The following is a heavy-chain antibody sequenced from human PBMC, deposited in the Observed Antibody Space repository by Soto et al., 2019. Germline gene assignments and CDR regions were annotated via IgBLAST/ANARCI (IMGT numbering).Heavy chain of an antibody. J-gene: IGHJ2*01. CDR3: AKDFSFKQKTAYDL. CDR2: ISYDGSNK. Sequence: WVRQAPGKGLEWVAVISYDGSNKYYADSVKGRFTISRDNSKNTLYLQMNSLRAEDTAVYHCAKDFSFKQKTAYDL. V-gene: IGHV3-30*18. D-gene: IGHD2-21*01.